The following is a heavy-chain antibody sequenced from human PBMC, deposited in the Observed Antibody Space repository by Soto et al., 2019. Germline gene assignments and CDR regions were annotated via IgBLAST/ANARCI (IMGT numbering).Heavy chain of an antibody. CDR3: ARWDYYDSSGYGMDV. J-gene: IGHJ6*02. Sequence: GGSLRLSCAASGFTVSSNYMSWVRQAPGKGLEWVSVIYSGGSTYYADSVKGRFTISRDNSKNTLYLQMNSLRAEDTAVYYCARWDYYDSSGYGMDVWGQGTTVTVSS. CDR1: GFTVSSNY. D-gene: IGHD3-22*01. V-gene: IGHV3-53*01. CDR2: IYSGGST.